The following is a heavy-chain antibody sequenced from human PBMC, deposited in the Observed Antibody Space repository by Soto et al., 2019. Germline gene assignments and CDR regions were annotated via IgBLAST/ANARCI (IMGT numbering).Heavy chain of an antibody. J-gene: IGHJ4*02. V-gene: IGHV4-31*03. Sequence: PSETLSLTCIVSGDSISGGAYYWAWIRQLPGQGLEWIGYIYYSGSTYYNPSLKSRVTISVDTSKNQFSLKLSSVTAADTAVYYCARDPLNGSGRMAFDYWGQGTLVTVSS. CDR3: ARDPLNGSGRMAFDY. CDR1: GDSISGGAYY. CDR2: IYYSGST. D-gene: IGHD3-10*01.